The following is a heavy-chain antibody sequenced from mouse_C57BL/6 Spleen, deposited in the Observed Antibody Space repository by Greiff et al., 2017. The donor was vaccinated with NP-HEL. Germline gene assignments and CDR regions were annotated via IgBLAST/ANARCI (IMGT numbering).Heavy chain of an antibody. J-gene: IGHJ2*01. V-gene: IGHV7-3*01. CDR2: IRNKANGYTK. CDR3: ARSGSSGYFDY. Sequence: EVKVEESGGGLVQPGGSLSLSCAASGFTFTDYYMSWVRQPPGKALEWLGFIRNKANGYTKEYSASVKGRFTISGDNSQNILYLQMNALRAEDSATYCCARSGSSGYFDYWGQGTTLTVSS. CDR1: GFTFTDYY. D-gene: IGHD3-2*02.